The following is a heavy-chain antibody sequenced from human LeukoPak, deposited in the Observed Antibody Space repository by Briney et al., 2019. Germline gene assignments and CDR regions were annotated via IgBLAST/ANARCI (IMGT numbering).Heavy chain of an antibody. D-gene: IGHD6-25*01. CDR2: IYYSGST. CDR1: GGSISSYY. Sequence: SETLSLTCTVSGGSISSYYWSWIRQPPGKGLEWIGYIYYSGSTNHNPSLKSRDTISVDTSKNQFSLKLSSVTAADTAVYYCASLAGIVADNWFDPWGQGTLVTVSS. CDR3: ASLAGIVADNWFDP. J-gene: IGHJ5*02. V-gene: IGHV4-59*12.